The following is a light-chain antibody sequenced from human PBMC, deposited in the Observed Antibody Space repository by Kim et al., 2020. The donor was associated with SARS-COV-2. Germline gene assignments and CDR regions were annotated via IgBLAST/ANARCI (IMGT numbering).Light chain of an antibody. J-gene: IGKJ1*01. CDR3: QQYGSSPRT. CDR2: GAS. Sequence: SPGDRATLSCRASQSVTSRNLAWYQQKPGQAPRLLIYGASSRAIGIPDRFSGSGSGTDFTLIISRLEPEDFAVYYCQQYGSSPRTFGQGTKVDIK. V-gene: IGKV3-20*01. CDR1: QSVTSRN.